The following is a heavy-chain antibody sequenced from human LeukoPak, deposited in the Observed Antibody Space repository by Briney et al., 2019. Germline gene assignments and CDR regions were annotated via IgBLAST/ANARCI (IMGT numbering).Heavy chain of an antibody. V-gene: IGHV3-9*01. D-gene: IGHD3-3*01. CDR2: ISWNSGSI. CDR1: GFTFDDYA. Sequence: GRSLRLSCAASGFTFDDYAMHWVRQAPGKGLEWVSGISWNSGSIGYADSVKGRFTISRDNAKNSLYLQMNSLRAEDTALYYCAKDGTGGFWSGWFYYYGMDVWGQGTTVTVPS. J-gene: IGHJ6*02. CDR3: AKDGTGGFWSGWFYYYGMDV.